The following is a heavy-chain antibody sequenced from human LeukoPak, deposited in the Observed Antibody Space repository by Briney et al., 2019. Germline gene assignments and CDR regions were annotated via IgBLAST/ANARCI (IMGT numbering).Heavy chain of an antibody. V-gene: IGHV4-61*02. J-gene: IGHJ4*02. CDR3: ARGRYGDYDPSLFDY. CDR1: GGSISSGSYY. D-gene: IGHD4-17*01. Sequence: SETLSLTCTVSGGSISSGSYYWSWIRQPAGKGLEWIGRIYTSGSTNYNPSLKSRVTISVDTSKNQFSLKLSSVTAADTAVYYCARGRYGDYDPSLFDYWGQGTLVTVSS. CDR2: IYTSGST.